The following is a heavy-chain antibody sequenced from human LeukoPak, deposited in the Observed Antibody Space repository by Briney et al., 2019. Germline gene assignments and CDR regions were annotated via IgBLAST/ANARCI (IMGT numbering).Heavy chain of an antibody. CDR2: IYSGGTT. D-gene: IGHD3-22*01. Sequence: GGSLRLSCVASGFTVSTNYMGWVRQAPGKGLEWVSVIYSGGTTYYADSVKGRFTISRDNSKNTLYLQMNSLRAEDTAVYYCAKYSGGPYYYDSSGYFHFDYWGQGTLVTVSS. CDR3: AKYSGGPYYYDSSGYFHFDY. V-gene: IGHV3-53*01. CDR1: GFTVSTNY. J-gene: IGHJ4*02.